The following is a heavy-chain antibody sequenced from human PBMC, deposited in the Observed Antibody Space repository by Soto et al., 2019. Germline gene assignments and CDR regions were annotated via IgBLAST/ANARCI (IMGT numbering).Heavy chain of an antibody. J-gene: IGHJ6*02. Sequence: EVQLVESGGGLVKPGGSLRLSCAASGFTFSSYSMNWVRQAPGKGLEWVSSISSSSSYIYYADSVKGRFTISRDNAKNSLYLQMNSLRAEDTAVYYCARVPGDCSGGSCYSLFYYYYGMDVWGQGTTVTVSS. CDR2: ISSSSSYI. D-gene: IGHD2-15*01. V-gene: IGHV3-21*01. CDR3: ARVPGDCSGGSCYSLFYYYYGMDV. CDR1: GFTFSSYS.